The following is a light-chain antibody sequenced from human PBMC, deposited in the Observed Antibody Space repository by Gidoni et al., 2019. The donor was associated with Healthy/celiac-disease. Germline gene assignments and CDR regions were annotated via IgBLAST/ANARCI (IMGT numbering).Light chain of an antibody. CDR1: QSVSSSY. Sequence: ETVLTKSPGTLSLSPGERATLSCRASQSVSSSYLAWYQQQPGQAPRLLIYGASSRATGIPDRFSGSGSGTDFTLTISRLEPEEFAVYYCQQYGSSPPGYTFXQXTKLGIK. V-gene: IGKV3-20*01. J-gene: IGKJ2*01. CDR2: GAS. CDR3: QQYGSSPPGYT.